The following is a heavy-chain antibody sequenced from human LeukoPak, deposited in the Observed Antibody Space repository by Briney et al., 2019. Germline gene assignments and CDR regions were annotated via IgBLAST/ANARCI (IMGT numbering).Heavy chain of an antibody. Sequence: ASVKVSCKASGYTFTSYYMHWVRQAPGQGLEWMGIINPSGGSTSYAQKFQGRVTMTRDMSTSTVYMEVSSLRSEDTAVYYCARDRTADTAMGDAFDIWGQGTMVTVSS. CDR3: ARDRTADTAMGDAFDI. CDR2: INPSGGST. D-gene: IGHD5-18*01. J-gene: IGHJ3*02. V-gene: IGHV1-46*01. CDR1: GYTFTSYY.